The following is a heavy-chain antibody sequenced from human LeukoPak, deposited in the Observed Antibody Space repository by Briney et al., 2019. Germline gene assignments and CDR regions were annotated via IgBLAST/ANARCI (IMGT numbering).Heavy chain of an antibody. CDR1: EFVLGNAW. CDR2: IKSKSYGAIT. V-gene: IGHV3-15*01. D-gene: IGHD2-2*01. J-gene: IGHJ4*02. CDR3: AMNVVVPGAFDL. Sequence: PGVSLRLSCAPSEFVLGNAWMNWPRQAPGKGLEWVTHIKSKSYGAITDYSAPVKGRFTISRHDSQNALYLQRSSLRTEDTAVYYCAMNVVVPGAFDLWGQGTLVTVSS.